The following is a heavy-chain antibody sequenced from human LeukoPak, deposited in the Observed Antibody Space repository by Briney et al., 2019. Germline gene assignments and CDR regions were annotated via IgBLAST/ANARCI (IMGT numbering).Heavy chain of an antibody. Sequence: PGGSLRLSCATSGFIFSNYWMSWVRQAPGKGLEWVANIKQDGSETYYVDSVKGRFTISRDDAKNSLYLQMNSLRAEDTAVYYCARQAAVAGAYWFDPWGQGTLVTVSS. CDR3: ARQAAVAGAYWFDP. J-gene: IGHJ5*02. D-gene: IGHD6-19*01. V-gene: IGHV3-7*01. CDR1: GFIFSNYW. CDR2: IKQDGSET.